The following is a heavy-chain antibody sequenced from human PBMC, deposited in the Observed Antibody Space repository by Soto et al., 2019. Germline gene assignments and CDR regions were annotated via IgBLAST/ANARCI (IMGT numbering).Heavy chain of an antibody. V-gene: IGHV4-59*11. J-gene: IGHJ5*02. CDR2: PYFRGSA. CDR3: ARDLRSRGWFDP. Sequence: SETLSLTCDVSGVSITSPYWNWIRQSPGMGLEWIGSPYFRGSASYNPSLKSRVTISLDTSKDQLSLTLSAVTAADSAVYYCARDLRSRGWFDPWGPGILVTVSS. CDR1: GVSITSPY.